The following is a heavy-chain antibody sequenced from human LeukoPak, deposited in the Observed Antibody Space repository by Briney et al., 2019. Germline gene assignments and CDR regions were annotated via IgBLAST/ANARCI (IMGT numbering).Heavy chain of an antibody. V-gene: IGHV4-4*07. CDR3: ARDSGTTGEVKFDP. D-gene: IGHD3-10*01. J-gene: IGHJ5*02. CDR1: GGSISSYY. Sequence: SETLSLTCTVSGGSISSYYLSWIRQPAGKGLEWIGRIYSSGTNYNPSLKSRVTMSADASRNQVPLTLSSVTAADTAVYYCARDSGTTGEVKFDPWGQGTLVTVSS. CDR2: IYSSGT.